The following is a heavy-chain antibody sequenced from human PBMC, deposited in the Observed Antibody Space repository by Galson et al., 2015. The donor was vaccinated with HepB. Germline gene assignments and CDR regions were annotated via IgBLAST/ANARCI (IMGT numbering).Heavy chain of an antibody. Sequence: SLRLSCAASGFTFSSYSMNWVRQAPGKGLEWVSSISSSSSTIYYADSVKGRFTISRDNAKNSLYLQMNSLRDEDTAVYYCARDLRGQWLAPRYFDYWGQGTLVTVSS. CDR2: ISSSSSTI. CDR1: GFTFSSYS. D-gene: IGHD6-19*01. CDR3: ARDLRGQWLAPRYFDY. J-gene: IGHJ4*02. V-gene: IGHV3-48*02.